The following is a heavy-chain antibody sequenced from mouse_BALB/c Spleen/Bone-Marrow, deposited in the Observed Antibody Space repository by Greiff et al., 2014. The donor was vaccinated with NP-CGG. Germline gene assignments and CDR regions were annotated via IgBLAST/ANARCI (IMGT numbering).Heavy chain of an antibody. Sequence: EVQLVESGGGLVKPGGSLKLSCAASGFTSSDYYMYWVRQTPEKRLEWVATISDGSTYTYYPDSVKGRFTISRDNAKNNLYLQMSSLKSEDTALYYCARDRWVQGYAMDYWGQGTSVTVSS. V-gene: IGHV5-4*02. CDR3: ARDRWVQGYAMDY. D-gene: IGHD2-14*01. J-gene: IGHJ4*01. CDR2: ISDGSTYT. CDR1: GFTSSDYY.